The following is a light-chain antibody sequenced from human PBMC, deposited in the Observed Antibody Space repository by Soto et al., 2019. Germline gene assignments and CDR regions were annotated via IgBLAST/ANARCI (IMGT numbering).Light chain of an antibody. Sequence: QSALTQPASVSGSPGQSIVISRTGSSSDVGGYDYVSWYQQHPGKAPQLVIYHVSNRPSGISNRVSGSKSGSTASLTISGLQAEDEADYYCSAYTGSGTFVFGTGDQGHRP. CDR2: HVS. J-gene: IGLJ1*01. V-gene: IGLV2-14*01. CDR3: SAYTGSGTFV. CDR1: SSDVGGYDY.